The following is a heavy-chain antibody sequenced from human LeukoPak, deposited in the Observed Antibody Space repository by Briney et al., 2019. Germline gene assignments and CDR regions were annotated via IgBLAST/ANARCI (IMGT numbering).Heavy chain of an antibody. CDR3: ARASWVSSTDAVR. V-gene: IGHV3-23*01. D-gene: IGHD3-16*01. Sequence: GGSLRLSCAASGLIFSSFAMSWVRQGPARGRECVSSFRGNGDTFYADSVKGRFTLSSDSSTNTVYFQLNNLRVEDTAIYYCARASWVSSTDAVRWGQGTLVTVSS. CDR2: FRGNGDT. J-gene: IGHJ4*02. CDR1: GLIFSSFA.